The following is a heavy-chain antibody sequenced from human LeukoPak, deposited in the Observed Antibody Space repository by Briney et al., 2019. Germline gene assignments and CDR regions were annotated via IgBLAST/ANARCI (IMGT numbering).Heavy chain of an antibody. CDR1: GFTVSGNY. CDR3: AAPGVPAATYYFDY. CDR2: ISGSGGST. D-gene: IGHD2-2*01. J-gene: IGHJ4*02. Sequence: GGSLRLSCAASGFTVSGNYMSWVRQAPGEGLGWVSAISGSGGSTYYADSVKGRLTISRDNSKNTLYLQMNSLRAEHTAVYYCAAPGVPAATYYFDYWAQRPLVPVSS. V-gene: IGHV3-23*01.